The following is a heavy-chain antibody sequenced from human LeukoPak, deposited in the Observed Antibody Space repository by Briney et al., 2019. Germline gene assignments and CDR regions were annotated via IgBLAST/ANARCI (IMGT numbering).Heavy chain of an antibody. D-gene: IGHD3-9*01. CDR1: GGSINNYY. Sequence: SETLSLTCTVSGGSINNYYWSWIRQPPGKGLEWIGYIYYSGSTNYSPSLKSRVTISVDTSKNQFSLKLSSVTAADTAIYYCARWYYDILTGYRYFDYWGQGTLVTVSS. CDR3: ARWYYDILTGYRYFDY. V-gene: IGHV4-59*01. J-gene: IGHJ4*02. CDR2: IYYSGST.